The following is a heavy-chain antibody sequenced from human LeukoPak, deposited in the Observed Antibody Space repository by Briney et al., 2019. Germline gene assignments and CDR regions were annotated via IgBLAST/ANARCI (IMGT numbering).Heavy chain of an antibody. J-gene: IGHJ4*02. D-gene: IGHD2-15*01. V-gene: IGHV3-30*02. Sequence: PGGSLRLSCAASGFTFSSYSMVWVRQAPGKGLEWVAFTRFDGGNEYYADSVKGRFTISRDNSKNTLYLQMNSLGAEDTALYYCAKDGRAASLYWGQGTLVTVSS. CDR1: GFTFSSYS. CDR3: AKDGRAASLY. CDR2: TRFDGGNE.